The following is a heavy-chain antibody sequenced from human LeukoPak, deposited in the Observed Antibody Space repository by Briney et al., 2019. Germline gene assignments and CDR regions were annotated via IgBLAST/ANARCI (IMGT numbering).Heavy chain of an antibody. V-gene: IGHV4-38-2*02. CDR3: ARVRLWFGDHLDDY. D-gene: IGHD3-10*01. CDR1: GYSISSGYY. Sequence: SETLSLTCTVPGYSISSGYYWGWIRSPPGRGLEWIGSIYHSGSTYYNPSLKSRVTMSIDTSKNQFSLKLSSVTAADAAVYYCARVRLWFGDHLDDYWGQGTLVTVSS. J-gene: IGHJ4*02. CDR2: IYHSGST.